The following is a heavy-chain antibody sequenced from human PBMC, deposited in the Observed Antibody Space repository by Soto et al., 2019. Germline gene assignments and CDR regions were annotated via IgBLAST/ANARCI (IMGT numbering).Heavy chain of an antibody. CDR3: AKIRGDPAMEAYYYGMDV. CDR1: GFTFSSYA. CDR2: ISGSGGST. V-gene: IGHV3-23*01. D-gene: IGHD5-18*01. Sequence: EVQLLESGGGLVQPGGSLRLSCAASGFTFSSYAMSWVRQAPGKGLAWVSAISGSGGSTYYADSVKGRFTISRDNSKNTLDLQMHSLRAEDTAVYYCAKIRGDPAMEAYYYGMDVWGQGTTVTVSS. J-gene: IGHJ6*02.